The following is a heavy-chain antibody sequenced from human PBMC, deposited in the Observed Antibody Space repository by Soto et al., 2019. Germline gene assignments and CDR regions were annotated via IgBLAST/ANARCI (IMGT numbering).Heavy chain of an antibody. CDR2: ISAYNGNT. J-gene: IGHJ4*02. CDR1: GYTFTSYC. CDR3: ARGYATGYSSSWYVPSFFDY. V-gene: IGHV1-18*01. Sequence: ASGNVSCKASGYTFTSYCISWVRQAPGQGLEWMGWISAYNGNTNYAQKLQGRVTMTTDTSTSTAYMELRSLRSDDTAVYYCARGYATGYSSSWYVPSFFDYWGQGTLVTVSS. D-gene: IGHD6-13*01.